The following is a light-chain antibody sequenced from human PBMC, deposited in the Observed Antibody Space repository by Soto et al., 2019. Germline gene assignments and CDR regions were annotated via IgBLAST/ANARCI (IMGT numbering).Light chain of an antibody. CDR2: GAS. V-gene: IGKV3-20*01. Sequence: EIVLTQSPGTLSLSPGERVTLSCRASQSVSSSLAWYQQKPGQAPSLLIYGASTRATGLPDRFSGSGSGTDFTLTISRLEPEDFAVYYCQQYGSSPVTFGQGTKVEMK. J-gene: IGKJ1*01. CDR1: QSVSSS. CDR3: QQYGSSPVT.